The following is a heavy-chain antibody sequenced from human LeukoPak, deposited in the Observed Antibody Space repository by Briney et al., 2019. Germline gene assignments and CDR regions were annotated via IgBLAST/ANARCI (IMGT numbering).Heavy chain of an antibody. CDR1: GFTFSSYA. CDR2: ISGSGGST. Sequence: GGSLRLSCAASGFTFSSYAMSWVRQAPGKGLEWVSAISGSGGSTYYADSVKGRFAISRDNSKNTLYLQMNSLRAEDTAVYYCAKAAYNSQYYYYYYYMDGWGKGTTVTVSS. CDR3: AKAAYNSQYYYYYYYMDG. D-gene: IGHD1-20*01. J-gene: IGHJ6*03. V-gene: IGHV3-23*01.